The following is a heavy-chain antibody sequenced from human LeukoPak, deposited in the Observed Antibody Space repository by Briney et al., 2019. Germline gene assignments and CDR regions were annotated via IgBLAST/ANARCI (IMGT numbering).Heavy chain of an antibody. CDR1: GFTFSSYA. CDR3: TKDPADGERGNYFDY. D-gene: IGHD4-17*01. V-gene: IGHV3-23*01. J-gene: IGHJ4*02. Sequence: GGSLRLSCAASGFTFSSYAMSWVRQAPRKGLEWVSAISGSGGSTYYADSVKGRFTISRDNSKNTLYLQMNSLRPEDTAVYYCTKDPADGERGNYFDYGRQGHLLTVSS. CDR2: ISGSGGST.